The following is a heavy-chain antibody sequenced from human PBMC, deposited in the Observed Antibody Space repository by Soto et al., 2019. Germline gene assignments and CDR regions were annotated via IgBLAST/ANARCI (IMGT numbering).Heavy chain of an antibody. J-gene: IGHJ4*02. CDR2: IYYSGST. Sequence: KTSETLSLTCTVSGGSMNSYYWSWIRQPPGKGLEWIGNIYYSGSTNYNPSLRSRVTISVDTPKNQFSLKLSSVTAADTAVYYCARVADYYDSSGYSWKYYFDYWGQGTLVTVSS. CDR3: ARVADYYDSSGYSWKYYFDY. CDR1: GGSMNSYY. V-gene: IGHV4-59*01. D-gene: IGHD3-22*01.